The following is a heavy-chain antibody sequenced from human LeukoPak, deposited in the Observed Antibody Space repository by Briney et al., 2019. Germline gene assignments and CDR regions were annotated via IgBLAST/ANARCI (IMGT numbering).Heavy chain of an antibody. V-gene: IGHV3-11*04. CDR2: ISSSGSPI. CDR3: ARTLESYPAEYFQH. CDR1: GFTFSDYY. J-gene: IGHJ1*01. D-gene: IGHD1-26*01. Sequence: GGSLRLSCAASGFTFSDYYMSWLRQAPGKGLEWVSYISSSGSPIYYADSVKGRFTISRDNAKNSLYLQMNSLRAEDTAVYYCARTLESYPAEYFQHWGQGTLVTVSS.